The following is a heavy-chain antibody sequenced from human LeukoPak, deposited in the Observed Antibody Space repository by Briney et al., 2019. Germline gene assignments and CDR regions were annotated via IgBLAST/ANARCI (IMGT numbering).Heavy chain of an antibody. CDR3: ARGAVAHFDY. Sequence: SQTLSLTCAISGDSVYSSSAAWNWIRQSPSRGLEWLGRTYYRSKWYTDYAVSVKSRITINSDTSRNQFSLQLNSVTPEDTAVYYCARGAVAHFDYWGQGTLVTVSS. CDR1: GDSVYSSSAA. V-gene: IGHV6-1*01. CDR2: TYYRSKWYT. D-gene: IGHD6-19*01. J-gene: IGHJ4*02.